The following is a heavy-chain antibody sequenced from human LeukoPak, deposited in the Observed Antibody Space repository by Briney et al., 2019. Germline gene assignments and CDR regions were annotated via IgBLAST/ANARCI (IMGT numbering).Heavy chain of an antibody. J-gene: IGHJ3*02. D-gene: IGHD3-10*01. Sequence: GSLRLSCAASGFTFSNAWMSWIRQPPGKGLEWIGEINHSGSTNYNPSLKSRVTISVDTSKNQFSLKLSSVTAADTAVYYCARGLMVRGLPIWGQGTMVTVSS. CDR2: INHSGST. V-gene: IGHV4-34*01. CDR3: ARGLMVRGLPI. CDR1: GFTFSNAW.